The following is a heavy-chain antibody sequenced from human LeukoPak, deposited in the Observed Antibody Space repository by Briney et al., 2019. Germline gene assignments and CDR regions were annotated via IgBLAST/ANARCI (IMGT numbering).Heavy chain of an antibody. CDR1: GFTFSSYG. D-gene: IGHD6-19*01. V-gene: IGHV3-30*18. Sequence: GGSLRLSCAASGFTFSSYGMHWVRQAPGKGLEWVAVISYDGSNKYYADSVKGRFTISRDNSKNTLYLQMNSLRAEDTAVYYCAKGWQWLVNNLYYFDYWGQGTLVTVSS. CDR3: AKGWQWLVNNLYYFDY. J-gene: IGHJ4*02. CDR2: ISYDGSNK.